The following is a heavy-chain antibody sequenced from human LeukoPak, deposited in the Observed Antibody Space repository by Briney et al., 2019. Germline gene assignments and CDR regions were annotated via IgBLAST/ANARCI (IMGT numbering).Heavy chain of an antibody. CDR3: VTDQTGRHPYFFDY. CDR2: IKEDGSEI. J-gene: IGHJ4*02. D-gene: IGHD3-10*01. V-gene: IGHV3-7*01. CDR1: GFNSSTYW. Sequence: PGGSLRLSCAASGFNSSTYWMTWVRQVPGKGLEWVANIKEDGSEIYYVDAVKGRFSISRDNAKTSLYLQMNSLSVADTAVYYCVTDQTGRHPYFFDYWGQGTLVTVSS.